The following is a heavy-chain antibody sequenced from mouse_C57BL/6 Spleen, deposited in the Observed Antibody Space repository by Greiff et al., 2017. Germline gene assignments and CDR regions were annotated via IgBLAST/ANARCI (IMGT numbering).Heavy chain of an antibody. CDR3: AREGLREGTWVAY. V-gene: IGHV5-4*01. Sequence: EVQVVESGGGLVKPGGSLKLSCAASGFTFSSYAMSWVRQTPEKRLEWVATISDGGSYTYYPDNVKGRFTISRDNAKNNLYLQMSHLKSEDTAMYYCAREGLREGTWVAYWGQGTLVTVSA. J-gene: IGHJ3*01. CDR1: GFTFSSYA. D-gene: IGHD2-4*01. CDR2: ISDGGSYT.